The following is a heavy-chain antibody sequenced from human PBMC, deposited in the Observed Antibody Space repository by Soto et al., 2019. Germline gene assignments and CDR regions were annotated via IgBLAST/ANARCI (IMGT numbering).Heavy chain of an antibody. CDR1: GFTFSSYA. Sequence: QVQLVESGGGVVQPGRSLRLSCVVSGFTFSSYAMHWVRQAPGKGLEWVAGTSYDGNNKYYADSAKGRFIISRDNSERTLYLQMNNLRADDTAVYYCARLVTSPPDFDCWGQGTLVTVSS. V-gene: IGHV3-30-3*01. CDR3: ARLVTSPPDFDC. D-gene: IGHD2-21*02. CDR2: TSYDGNNK. J-gene: IGHJ4*02.